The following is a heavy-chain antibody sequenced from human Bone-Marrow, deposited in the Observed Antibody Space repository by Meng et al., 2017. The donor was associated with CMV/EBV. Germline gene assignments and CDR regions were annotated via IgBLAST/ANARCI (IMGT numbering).Heavy chain of an antibody. D-gene: IGHD6-6*01. J-gene: IGHJ4*02. CDR2: IWYDGSNK. CDR3: AGGTSSGDYFDY. V-gene: IGHV3-33*03. CDR1: GFTFSSYG. Sequence: GGSLRLSCAASGFTFSSYGMHWVRQAPGKGLEWVAVIWYDGSNKYYADSVKGRFTVSRDNARNSLYLQMNSLRVEDTAVYYCAGGTSSGDYFDYWGQGTLVTGYS.